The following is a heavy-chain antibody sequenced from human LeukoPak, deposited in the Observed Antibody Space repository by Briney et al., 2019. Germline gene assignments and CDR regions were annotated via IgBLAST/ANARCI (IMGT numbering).Heavy chain of an antibody. CDR1: GFTFSSYA. CDR2: ISGSGTNT. D-gene: IGHD5-12*01. Sequence: PGGSLRLSCAASGFTFSSYAMSWVRQAPGKGLEWVSSISGSGTNTYYADSVKGRFTISRDNPKNTLYLQMNSLRAEDTAVYYCAKVSYDYGFDYWGQGALVTVSS. J-gene: IGHJ4*02. V-gene: IGHV3-23*01. CDR3: AKVSYDYGFDY.